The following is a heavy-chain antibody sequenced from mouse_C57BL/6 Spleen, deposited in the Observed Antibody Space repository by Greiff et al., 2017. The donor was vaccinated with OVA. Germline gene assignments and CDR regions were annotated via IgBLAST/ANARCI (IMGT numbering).Heavy chain of an antibody. CDR1: GYSITSGYY. D-gene: IGHD1-1*01. Sequence: EVQLVESGPGLVKPSQSLSLTCSVTGYSITSGYYWNWIRQFPGNKLEWMGYISYDGSNNYNPSLKNRISITRDTSKNQFFLKLNSVTTEDTATYDCARDGDYGSSHDYWGQGTSVTVSS. J-gene: IGHJ4*01. CDR3: ARDGDYGSSHDY. V-gene: IGHV3-6*01. CDR2: ISYDGSN.